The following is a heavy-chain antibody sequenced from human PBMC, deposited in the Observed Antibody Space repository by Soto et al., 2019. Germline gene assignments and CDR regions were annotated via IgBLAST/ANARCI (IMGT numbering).Heavy chain of an antibody. Sequence: GASVKVSCKDSGGLFSSYAISWVRQAPGQGLEWMGGIIPDFATPNYAQKFQGRVTITTDKSTSTAYMELSRLRSDDTAVYYCARGSPPLATQEFDYWGQGTLVTVSS. CDR3: ARGSPPLATQEFDY. D-gene: IGHD6-13*01. J-gene: IGHJ4*02. V-gene: IGHV1-69*05. CDR1: GGLFSSYA. CDR2: IIPDFATP.